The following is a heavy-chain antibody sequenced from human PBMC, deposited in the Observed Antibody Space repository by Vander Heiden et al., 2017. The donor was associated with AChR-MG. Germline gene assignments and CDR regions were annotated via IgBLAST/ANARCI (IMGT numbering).Heavy chain of an antibody. J-gene: IGHJ3*01. D-gene: IGHD4-4*01. Sequence: QVQLVQSGAEVKKPGASVTVSCTASGNTFNSYYMHWVRQAPGQGLEWMGIINPSGGSTDYAQKFQGRVTMTTDTSTSIVYMQLSSLRSEDTAVYYCARDPPTARDTFDVWGQGTWVTVSS. CDR2: INPSGGST. CDR1: GNTFNSYY. V-gene: IGHV1-46*02. CDR3: ARDPPTARDTFDV.